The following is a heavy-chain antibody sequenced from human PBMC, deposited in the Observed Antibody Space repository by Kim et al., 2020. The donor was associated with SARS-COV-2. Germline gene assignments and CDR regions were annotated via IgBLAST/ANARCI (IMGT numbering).Heavy chain of an antibody. V-gene: IGHV4-59*08. D-gene: IGHD4-4*01. CDR1: GGSISSYY. CDR3: ARHTVTDWYFDL. CDR2: IYYSGST. J-gene: IGHJ2*01. Sequence: SETLSLTCTVSGGSISSYYWSWIRQPPGKGLEWIGYIYYSGSTNYNPSLKSRVTISVDTSKNQFSLKLSSVTAADTAVYYCARHTVTDWYFDLWGRGTRVTVSS.